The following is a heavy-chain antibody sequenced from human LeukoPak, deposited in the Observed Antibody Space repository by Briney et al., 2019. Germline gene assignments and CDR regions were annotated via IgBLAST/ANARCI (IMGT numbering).Heavy chain of an antibody. J-gene: IGHJ4*02. D-gene: IGHD3-9*01. CDR3: AKWGDYDILTGYYDSDY. Sequence: GASLRLSCAASRFTFSNYAMSWVRQAPGKGLEWVSAIVGSGGSTYYADSVKGRFTISRDNPKNTLYLQMNSLRAEDTAVYYCAKWGDYDILTGYYDSDYWGQGTLVTVSS. CDR1: RFTFSNYA. CDR2: IVGSGGST. V-gene: IGHV3-23*01.